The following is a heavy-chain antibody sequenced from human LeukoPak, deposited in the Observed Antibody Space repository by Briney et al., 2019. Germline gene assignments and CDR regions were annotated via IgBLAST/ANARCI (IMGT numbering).Heavy chain of an antibody. V-gene: IGHV3-23*01. CDR3: AKDVVGAINYFDY. CDR2: ISGSGAST. Sequence: TGGSLRLSCAASGFTFSSFAMTWVRQAPGKGLEWVSVISGSGASTYYADSVKGRFTISRDNSKNTLYLQMNSLRAEDTAVYYCAKDVVGAINYFDYWGQGTLVTVSS. CDR1: GFTFSSFA. J-gene: IGHJ4*02. D-gene: IGHD1-26*01.